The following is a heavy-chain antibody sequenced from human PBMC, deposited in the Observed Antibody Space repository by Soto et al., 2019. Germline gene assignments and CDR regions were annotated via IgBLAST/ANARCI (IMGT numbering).Heavy chain of an antibody. V-gene: IGHV1-18*01. Sequence: QVQLVQSGAEVKKPGASVKVSCKSSGYTFSMSGISWVRQAPGQGLEWMGWISGYNGKTNYEQKFQDRVTMTTDTSTNMAYMELRSLRSDDTAVYYCAREGPRPYYYYGMDVWCQGTTGTVSS. CDR3: AREGPRPYYYYGMDV. CDR1: GYTFSMSG. CDR2: ISGYNGKT. J-gene: IGHJ6*02.